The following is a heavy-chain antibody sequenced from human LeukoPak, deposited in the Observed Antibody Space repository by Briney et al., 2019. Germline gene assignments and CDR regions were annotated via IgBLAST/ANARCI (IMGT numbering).Heavy chain of an antibody. CDR1: GGSISSYY. V-gene: IGHV4-59*13. CDR2: IYYSGST. CDR3: ARDRVGGATAAFDI. Sequence: SETLSLTCTVSGGSISSYYWSWIRQPPGKGLGWIGFIYYSGSTNYNPSLKSRVAISVDRSKNQFSLKLSSVTAADTAVYYCARDRVGGATAAFDIWGQGTMVTASS. D-gene: IGHD1-26*01. J-gene: IGHJ3*02.